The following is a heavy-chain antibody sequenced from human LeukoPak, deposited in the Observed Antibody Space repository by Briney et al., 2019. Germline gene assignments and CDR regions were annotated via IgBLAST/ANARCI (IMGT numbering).Heavy chain of an antibody. CDR1: GYTFTGYY. Sequence: ASVKVSCKASGYTFTGYYMHWVRQAPGQGLEWMGRINPNSGGTNYAQKFQGRVTMTRDTSISTAYMELSRLRSDDTAVYYCARLYYGSRSPPDYWGQGTLVTVSS. V-gene: IGHV1-2*06. CDR3: ARLYYGSRSPPDY. D-gene: IGHD3-10*01. J-gene: IGHJ4*02. CDR2: INPNSGGT.